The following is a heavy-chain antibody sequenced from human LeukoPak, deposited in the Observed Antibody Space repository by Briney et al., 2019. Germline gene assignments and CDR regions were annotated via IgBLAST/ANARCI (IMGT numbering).Heavy chain of an antibody. D-gene: IGHD5-24*01. Sequence: ASVKVSCKASGYTFIGYYMHWVRQAPGQGLEWMGWINPHSGGTNSEQNFQGRVTMSRDTSISTVYMELSRLRSDDTALYYCAREGVIGDGYNFFDYWGQGTLVTGSS. J-gene: IGHJ4*02. CDR2: INPHSGGT. CDR1: GYTFIGYY. CDR3: AREGVIGDGYNFFDY. V-gene: IGHV1-2*02.